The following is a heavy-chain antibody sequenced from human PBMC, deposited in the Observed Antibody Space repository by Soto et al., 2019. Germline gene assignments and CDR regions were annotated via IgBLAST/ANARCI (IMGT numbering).Heavy chain of an antibody. Sequence: QVQLQESGPGLVKPSQTLSLTCTFSGGSISSGGYFWSWIRQHPGKGLEWIGFIYYSGSTYYNPSLKSRVTISVDTSKNQCSLKLSSVTAADSAVYYCAREGAAPYYYYGMDVWGQGTTVTVSS. J-gene: IGHJ6*02. D-gene: IGHD6-6*01. V-gene: IGHV4-31*03. CDR3: AREGAAPYYYYGMDV. CDR2: IYYSGST. CDR1: GGSISSGGYF.